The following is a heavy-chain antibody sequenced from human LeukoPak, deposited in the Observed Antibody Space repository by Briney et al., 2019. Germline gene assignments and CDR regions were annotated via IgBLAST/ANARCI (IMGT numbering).Heavy chain of an antibody. Sequence: GGSLRLSCAASGFTFSSYSMNWVRQAPVKGLEWVSSISSSSSYIYYADSVKGRFTISRDNAKNSLYLQMNSLRAEDTAVYYCAILGNWNSQYFDYWGQGTLVTVSS. CDR2: ISSSSSYI. V-gene: IGHV3-21*01. CDR1: GFTFSSYS. CDR3: AILGNWNSQYFDY. D-gene: IGHD1-7*01. J-gene: IGHJ4*02.